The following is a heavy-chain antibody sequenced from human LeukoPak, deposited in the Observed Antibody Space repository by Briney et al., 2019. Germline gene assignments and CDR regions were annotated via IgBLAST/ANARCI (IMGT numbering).Heavy chain of an antibody. D-gene: IGHD4-23*01. CDR2: IWYDGSNK. CDR3: ARDEPVGGPGPFHY. Sequence: GKSLTLSCAASGFTFSTYGIHWVRQAPGKGLEWVAIIWYDGSNKYYADSVKGRFTISRDNSKNTLYLQMNSLRAEDTAVYYCARDEPVGGPGPFHYWGLGTLVTVSS. CDR1: GFTFSTYG. V-gene: IGHV3-33*01. J-gene: IGHJ4*02.